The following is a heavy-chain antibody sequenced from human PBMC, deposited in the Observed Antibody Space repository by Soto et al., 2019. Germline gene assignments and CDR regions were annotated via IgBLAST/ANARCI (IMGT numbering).Heavy chain of an antibody. V-gene: IGHV4-30-2*01. CDR1: GGSISSGGYS. J-gene: IGHJ4*02. CDR2: IYHSGST. D-gene: IGHD2-2*01. CDR3: ARANPVYAVV. Sequence: QLQLQESGSGLVKPSQTLSLTCAVSGGSISSGGYSWSWIRQPPGKGLEWIGYIYHSGSTYYNPALXGXVXIXXDRSKNQVSLKLSSVTAADTAVYYCARANPVYAVVWGQGTLVTVSS.